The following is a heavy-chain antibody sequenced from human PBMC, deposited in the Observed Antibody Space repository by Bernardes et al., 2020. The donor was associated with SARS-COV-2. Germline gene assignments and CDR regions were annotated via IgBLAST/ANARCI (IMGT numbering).Heavy chain of an antibody. CDR3: TLLGDLDY. V-gene: IGHV3-48*02. CDR1: GFTFSSYG. D-gene: IGHD2-8*02. Sequence: GGSLRLSCAASGFTFSSYGMNWVRQAPGKGLEWVSYIRSDGSNIYYADSVKGRFTISRDNAKNTLYLQMNSLRDEDTAVYYCTLLGDLDYWGQGTLVTVSS. J-gene: IGHJ4*02. CDR2: IRSDGSNI.